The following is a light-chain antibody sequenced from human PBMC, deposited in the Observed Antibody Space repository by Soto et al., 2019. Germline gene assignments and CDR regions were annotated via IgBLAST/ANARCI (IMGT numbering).Light chain of an antibody. J-gene: IGKJ1*01. CDR1: QSINSD. CDR2: GAS. Sequence: EVVMTQSPATLSVSPGETTRLACRASQSINSDVAWYQQKVGQTPRLLIHGASTRATGIPDRFSGSGSGTDFTLTISRLEPEDFAVYYCQQYGSSLRTFGQGTEVDI. V-gene: IGKV3-20*01. CDR3: QQYGSSLRT.